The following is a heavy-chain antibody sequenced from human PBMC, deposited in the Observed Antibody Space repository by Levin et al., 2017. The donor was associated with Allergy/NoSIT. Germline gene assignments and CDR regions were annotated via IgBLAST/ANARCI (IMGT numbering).Heavy chain of an antibody. CDR3: AREAPTYSSSWYGWFDP. D-gene: IGHD6-13*01. J-gene: IGHJ5*02. CDR2: ISYDGSNK. CDR1: GFTFSSYA. Sequence: GGSLRLSCAASGFTFSSYAMHWVRQAPGKGLEWVAVISYDGSNKYYADSVKGRFTISRDNSKNTLYLQMNSLRAEDTAVYYCAREAPTYSSSWYGWFDPWGQGTLVTVSS. V-gene: IGHV3-30-3*01.